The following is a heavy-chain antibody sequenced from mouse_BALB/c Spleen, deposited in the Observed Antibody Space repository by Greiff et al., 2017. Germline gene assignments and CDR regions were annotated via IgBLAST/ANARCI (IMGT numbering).Heavy chain of an antibody. V-gene: IGHV5-6*01. Sequence: EVQVVESGGGLVKPGGSLKLSCAASGFTFSSYGMSWVRQTPDKRLEWVATISSGGSYTYYPDSVKGRFTISRDNAKNTLYLQMSSLKSEDTAMYYCARHDYRYEFAYWGQGTLVTVSA. CDR3: ARHDYRYEFAY. D-gene: IGHD2-14*01. CDR1: GFTFSSYG. J-gene: IGHJ3*01. CDR2: ISSGGSYT.